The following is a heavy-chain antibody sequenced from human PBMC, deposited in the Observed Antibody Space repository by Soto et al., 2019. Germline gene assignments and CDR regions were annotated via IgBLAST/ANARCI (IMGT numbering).Heavy chain of an antibody. J-gene: IGHJ6*02. Sequence: QVQLQESGPGLVKSSQTLSLTCTVSGGSISSDGNYWSWIRQHPGKGLERIGYIYYSGSTNYNPSLKRRVTRSVDTSKNQFSLKLNSVTAADTAVYYCARARMVRGIIYYYGMDVWGQGTTVTVSS. CDR1: GGSISSDGNY. V-gene: IGHV4-31*03. CDR3: ARARMVRGIIYYYGMDV. D-gene: IGHD3-10*01. CDR2: IYYSGST.